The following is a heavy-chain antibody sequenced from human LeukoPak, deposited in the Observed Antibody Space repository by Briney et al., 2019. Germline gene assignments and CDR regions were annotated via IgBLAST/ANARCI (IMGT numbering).Heavy chain of an antibody. D-gene: IGHD3-22*01. CDR2: ISGYNGNT. V-gene: IGHV1-18*01. CDR1: GYNFASYG. Sequence: ASVTVSCKTSGYNFASYGINWVRQAPGQGLEWMGWISGYNGNTDYAQNFQGRVTMTRDTSTSIVYMELRSLRSDDTAVYYCARDRLTSSSFRYYYATAGYQSDAFDVWGQGTMVTVSS. CDR3: ARDRLTSSSFRYYYATAGYQSDAFDV. J-gene: IGHJ3*01.